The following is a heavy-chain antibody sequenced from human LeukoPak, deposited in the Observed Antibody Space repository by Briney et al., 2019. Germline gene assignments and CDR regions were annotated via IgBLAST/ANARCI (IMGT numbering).Heavy chain of an antibody. Sequence: GGSLRLSCAASGFSFSDYSMSWIRQAPGKGLECISYRSSSSYTNYADSVKSRFTISRDNAKNSLYLQMNSLRAEDTAVYYCARGDYDSSGYYEVWGQGTLVTVPS. D-gene: IGHD3-22*01. CDR2: RSSSSYT. CDR1: GFSFSDYS. V-gene: IGHV3-11*05. J-gene: IGHJ4*02. CDR3: ARGDYDSSGYYEV.